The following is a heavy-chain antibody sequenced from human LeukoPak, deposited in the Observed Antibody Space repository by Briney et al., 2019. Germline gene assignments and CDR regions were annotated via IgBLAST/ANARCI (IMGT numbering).Heavy chain of an antibody. CDR1: GGTFSSYA. D-gene: IGHD5-24*01. Sequence: SVKVSCKASGGTFSSYAISRVRQAPGQGLEWMGGIIPIFGTANYAQKFQGRVTITTDESTSTAYMELSSLRSEDTAVYYCARARRGMATTFDYWGQGTLVTVSS. CDR3: ARARRGMATTFDY. V-gene: IGHV1-69*05. J-gene: IGHJ4*02. CDR2: IIPIFGTA.